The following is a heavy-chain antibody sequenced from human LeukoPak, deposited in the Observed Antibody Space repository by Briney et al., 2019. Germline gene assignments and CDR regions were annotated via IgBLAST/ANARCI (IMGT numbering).Heavy chain of an antibody. J-gene: IGHJ4*02. CDR1: GFTFSNYA. CDR3: AKDRVTTVTTFFSQFDF. D-gene: IGHD4-11*01. Sequence: GGSLRLSCAASGFTFSNYAMHWVRQVPGKGLEWVSGITGSGDKTYYTDSLKGRFTISRDNSKNTLFLQISSPRADDTAVYYCAKDRVTTVTTFFSQFDFWGQGTLVTVSS. V-gene: IGHV3-23*01. CDR2: ITGSGDKT.